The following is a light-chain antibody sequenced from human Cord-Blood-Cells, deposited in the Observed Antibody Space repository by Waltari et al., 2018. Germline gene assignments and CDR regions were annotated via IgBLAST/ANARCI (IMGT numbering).Light chain of an antibody. CDR3: LQDYNYPRT. Sequence: AIQMTQSPSSLSASVGDRVTITCRASQGIRNDLGWYQQKPGKAPKLLIYAASSLQSGVPSRCSGSGSGTDVTLTISSRQPEDFATYYCLQDYNYPRTFGQGTKVEIK. J-gene: IGKJ1*01. V-gene: IGKV1-6*01. CDR2: AAS. CDR1: QGIRND.